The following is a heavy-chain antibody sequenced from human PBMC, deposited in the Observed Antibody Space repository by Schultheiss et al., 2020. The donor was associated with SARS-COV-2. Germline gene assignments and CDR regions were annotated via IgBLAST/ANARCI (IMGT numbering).Heavy chain of an antibody. CDR1: GFTFNNYG. D-gene: IGHD7-27*01. V-gene: IGHV3-23*01. CDR3: TKLATYWGYGMDV. Sequence: GGSLRLSCAASGFTFNNYGMSWVRQAPGKGLEWVSAISGSGGSTYYADSVKGRFTVSRDNSKNTLYLQMDSLRAEDTAVYYCTKLATYWGYGMDVWGQGTTVTVS. J-gene: IGHJ6*02. CDR2: ISGSGGST.